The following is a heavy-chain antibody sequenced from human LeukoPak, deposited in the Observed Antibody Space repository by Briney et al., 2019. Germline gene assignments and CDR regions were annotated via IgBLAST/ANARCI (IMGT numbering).Heavy chain of an antibody. J-gene: IGHJ4*02. CDR1: GGSIRSYY. D-gene: IGHD3-22*01. CDR2: NYYSGST. V-gene: IGHV4-59*12. Sequence: SETLSLTCTVSGGSIRSYYWSWIRQPPGKGLDWIGYNYYSGSTNYNPSLKSRVTISVDTSKNQFSLKLSSVTAADTAVYYCARARGVNYYDSSGYATFDYWGQGTLVTVSS. CDR3: ARARGVNYYDSSGYATFDY.